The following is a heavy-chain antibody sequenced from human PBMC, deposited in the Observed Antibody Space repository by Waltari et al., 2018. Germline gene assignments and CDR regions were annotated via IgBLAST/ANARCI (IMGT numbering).Heavy chain of an antibody. V-gene: IGHV1-69-2*01. D-gene: IGHD3-10*01. CDR3: ATASGSGSSTSYYYMDV. CDR1: GYTFTDYY. J-gene: IGHJ6*03. Sequence: EVQLVQSGAEVKKPGATVKISCKVSGYTFTDYYMHWVQQAPGKGLEWMGLVDPEDGETIYAEKFQGRVTITADTSTDTAYMELSSLRSEDTAVYYCATASGSGSSTSYYYMDVWGNGTTVTVSS. CDR2: VDPEDGET.